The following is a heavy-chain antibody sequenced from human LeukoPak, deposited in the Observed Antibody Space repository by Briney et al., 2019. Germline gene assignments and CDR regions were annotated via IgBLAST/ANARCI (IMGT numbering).Heavy chain of an antibody. D-gene: IGHD3-22*01. CDR2: IYSGGST. CDR1: GFTVSSNY. V-gene: IGHV3-66*01. J-gene: IGHJ4*02. CDR3: ARELSTYYYDSSGPEGFDY. Sequence: GGSLRLSCAASGFTVSSNYMSWVRQAPGKGLEWVSVIYSGGSTYYADSVKGRFTISRDNSKNTLYLQMNSLRAEDTAVYYCARELSTYYYDSSGPEGFDYWGQGTLVTVSS.